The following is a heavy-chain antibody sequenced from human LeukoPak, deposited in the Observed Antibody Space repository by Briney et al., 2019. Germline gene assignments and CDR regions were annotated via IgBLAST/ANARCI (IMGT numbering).Heavy chain of an antibody. J-gene: IGHJ4*02. CDR1: GDSISSNDYY. V-gene: IGHV4-39*01. CDR3: ARHSSSWSPNPDY. CDR2: VYYSGST. Sequence: SETLSLTCTVSGDSISSNDYYWGWIRQPPGKGLEWIGTVYYSGSTYYIPSLRGRLTISLATPKNQFSLRLNSVTAADTAVYYCARHSSSWSPNPDYWGQGTLVTVSS. D-gene: IGHD6-13*01.